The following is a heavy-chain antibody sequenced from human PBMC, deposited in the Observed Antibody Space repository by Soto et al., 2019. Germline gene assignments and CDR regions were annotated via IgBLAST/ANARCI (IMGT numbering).Heavy chain of an antibody. CDR2: IYYSGST. V-gene: IGHV4-30-4*01. CDR1: GGSISSGDYY. CDR3: ARGGVLGRIVDYWYFDL. D-gene: IGHD2-21*01. Sequence: TSETLSLTCTVSGGSISSGDYYWSWIRQPPGKGLEWIGYIYYSGSTYYNPSLKSRVTISVDTSKNQFSLKLSSVTAADTAVYYCARGGVLGRIVDYWYFDLWGRGTLVTVSS. J-gene: IGHJ2*01.